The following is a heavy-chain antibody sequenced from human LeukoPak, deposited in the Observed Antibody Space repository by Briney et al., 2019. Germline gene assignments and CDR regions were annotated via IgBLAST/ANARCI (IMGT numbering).Heavy chain of an antibody. D-gene: IGHD5-24*01. CDR1: GFTFSSYT. CDR3: ARGEVEMATILDY. V-gene: IGHV3-21*01. J-gene: IGHJ4*02. CDR2: ISRSSSYI. Sequence: KPGGSLRLSCAASGFTFSSYTMNWVRQAPGKGLEWVSSISRSSSYIYYADSVKGRFTFSRDNAKNSLYLQMNSLRAEDTAVYYCARGEVEMATILDYWGQGTLVTVSS.